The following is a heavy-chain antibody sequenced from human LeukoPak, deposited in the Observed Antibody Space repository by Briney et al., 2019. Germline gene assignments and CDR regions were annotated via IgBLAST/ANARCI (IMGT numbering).Heavy chain of an antibody. D-gene: IGHD2-15*01. Sequence: ASVKDSCKASGYTFTSYYMHWVRQAPGQGLEWMGIINPSGGITSYAQKFQGRVTMTRDTSTSTVYMELSSLRSEDTAVYYCARDCSGGSRSKTPGYYYYYGMDVWGQGTTVTVSS. V-gene: IGHV1-46*01. CDR2: INPSGGIT. CDR1: GYTFTSYY. CDR3: ARDCSGGSRSKTPGYYYYYGMDV. J-gene: IGHJ6*02.